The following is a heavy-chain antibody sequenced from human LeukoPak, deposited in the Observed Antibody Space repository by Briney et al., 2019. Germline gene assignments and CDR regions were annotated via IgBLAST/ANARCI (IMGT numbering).Heavy chain of an antibody. CDR2: IKPDGSKK. J-gene: IGHJ4*02. CDR3: ARDQRGDSFGENDY. V-gene: IGHV3-7*03. Sequence: GGSLRLSCAASGFTFINYWISWFRQAPGKGLEWVANIKPDGSKKYYVDSVKGRFTISRDNAKNSLYLQMNSMSAEDTAVYYCARDQRGDSFGENDYWGQGTLVTASS. CDR1: GFTFINYW. D-gene: IGHD5-18*01.